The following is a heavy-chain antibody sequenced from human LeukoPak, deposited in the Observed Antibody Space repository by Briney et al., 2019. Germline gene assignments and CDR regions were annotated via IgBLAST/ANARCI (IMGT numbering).Heavy chain of an antibody. CDR2: IRSKANSYAT. V-gene: IGHV3-73*01. J-gene: IGHJ6*03. CDR3: TRQTGSDTAMVIHYYYYMDV. Sequence: GGSLRLSCAASGFTFSGSAMHWVRQASGKGLEWVGRIRSKANSYATAYAASVKGRFTISRDDSKNTAYLQMNSLKTEDTAVYYCTRQTGSDTAMVIHYYYYMDVWGTGTTVTVSS. CDR1: GFTFSGSA. D-gene: IGHD5-18*01.